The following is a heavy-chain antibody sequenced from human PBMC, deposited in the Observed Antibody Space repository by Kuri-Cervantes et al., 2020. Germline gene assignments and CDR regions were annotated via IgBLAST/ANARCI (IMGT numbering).Heavy chain of an antibody. CDR3: ARQRGDSNGYDAFDV. Sequence: ASVKVSCKASGYTFTSYGISWVRQAPGQGLEWMGWISGYNGNTKYAQKVQGRVTTTMDESTSTAYMELSSLRSDDTAVYYCARQRGDSNGYDAFDVWGQGTMVTVSS. J-gene: IGHJ3*01. CDR2: ISGYNGNT. D-gene: IGHD5-18*01. V-gene: IGHV1-18*01. CDR1: GYTFTSYG.